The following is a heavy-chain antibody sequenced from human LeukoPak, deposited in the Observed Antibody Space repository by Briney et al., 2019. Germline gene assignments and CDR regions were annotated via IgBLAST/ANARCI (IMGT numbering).Heavy chain of an antibody. CDR2: IDNSRSN. CDR3: ARDFGGVGYSYGYVDY. D-gene: IGHD5-18*01. V-gene: IGHV4-39*07. Sequence: PSETLSLTCTVSGGSISSSSYYCGWIRQPPGKGLEWIGSIDNSRSNYYNPSLKTRATISVDTSKNQYSLKLSSVTAADTAVYYCARDFGGVGYSYGYVDYWGQGTLVTVSS. J-gene: IGHJ4*02. CDR1: GGSISSSSYY.